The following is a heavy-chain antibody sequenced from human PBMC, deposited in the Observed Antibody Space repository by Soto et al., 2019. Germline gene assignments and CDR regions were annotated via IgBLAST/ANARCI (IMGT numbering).Heavy chain of an antibody. J-gene: IGHJ4*02. CDR1: GFTFSSYA. D-gene: IGHD2-15*01. CDR2: ISGSGGST. V-gene: IGHV3-23*01. Sequence: PGGSLRLSCASSGFTFSSYAMSWVRQSPGKGLEWVSAISGSGGSTYYADSVKGRFTISRDNSKNTLYLQMNSLRAEDTAVYYCAKDPRIRPQTDYWGQGTLVTVSS. CDR3: AKDPRIRPQTDY.